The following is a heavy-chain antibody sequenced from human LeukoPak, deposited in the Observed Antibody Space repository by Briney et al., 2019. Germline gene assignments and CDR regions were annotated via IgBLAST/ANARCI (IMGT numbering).Heavy chain of an antibody. V-gene: IGHV4-34*01. CDR1: VGSFSGYY. CDR3: ARLQRITMNAFDI. CDR2: INHSGST. J-gene: IGHJ3*02. D-gene: IGHD3-22*01. Sequence: SETLSLTCAVYVGSFSGYYWSWIRQPPGKGLEWIGEINHSGSTNYNPSLKSRVTISVDTSKNQFSLKLSSVTAADTAVYYCARLQRITMNAFDIWGQGTMVTVSS.